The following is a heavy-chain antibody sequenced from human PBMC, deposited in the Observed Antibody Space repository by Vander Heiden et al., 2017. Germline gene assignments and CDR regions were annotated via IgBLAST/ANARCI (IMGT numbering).Heavy chain of an antibody. Sequence: QVQLQQWGAGLLKPSETLSLTCAVYGGSFSGYYRSWTRQPPGKGLEWIGEINHSGSTNYNPSLKSRVTISVDTSKNQFSLKLSSVTAADTAVYYCARGLIAAAGRYKNWFDPWGQGTLVTVSS. J-gene: IGHJ5*02. CDR1: GGSFSGYY. CDR2: INHSGST. CDR3: ARGLIAAAGRYKNWFDP. D-gene: IGHD6-13*01. V-gene: IGHV4-34*01.